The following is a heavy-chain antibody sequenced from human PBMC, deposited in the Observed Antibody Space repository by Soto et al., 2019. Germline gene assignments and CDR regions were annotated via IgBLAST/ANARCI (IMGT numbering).Heavy chain of an antibody. CDR2: IYYSGST. J-gene: IGHJ6*03. V-gene: IGHV4-59*08. Sequence: SETLSLTCTVSGGSISSYYWSWIRQPPGKGLEWIGYIYYSGSTNYNPSLKSRVTISVDTSKNQFSLKLGSVTAADTAVYYCASGNTAMVTRFRYYYYYMDVWGKGTTVTVSS. D-gene: IGHD5-18*01. CDR1: GGSISSYY. CDR3: ASGNTAMVTRFRYYYYYMDV.